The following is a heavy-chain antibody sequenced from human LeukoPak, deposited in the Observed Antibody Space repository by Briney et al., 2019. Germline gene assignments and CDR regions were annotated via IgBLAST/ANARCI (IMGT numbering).Heavy chain of an antibody. J-gene: IGHJ4*02. D-gene: IGHD4-17*01. CDR3: ARGHTAVTRHFDF. Sequence: GGSLRLSCAASGFTFTTYSMTWVRQAPGKGLEWVSIISSGSSAIFSADALKGRFTISRDDAKNLLYLDMNSLRAEDTAVYYCARGHTAVTRHFDFWGQGTLFTVSS. CDR1: GFTFTTYS. CDR2: ISSGSSAI. V-gene: IGHV3-21*01.